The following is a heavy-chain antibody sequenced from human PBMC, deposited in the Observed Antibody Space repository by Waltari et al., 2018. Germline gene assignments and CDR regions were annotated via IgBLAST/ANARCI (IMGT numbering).Heavy chain of an antibody. J-gene: IGHJ3*02. V-gene: IGHV4-28*01. CDR2: IYYSGST. D-gene: IGHD3-22*01. Sequence: QVQLQESGPGLVKPSDTLSLTCAVSGYSISSSNWWGWIRQPPGKGLEWIGYIYYSGSTYYNPSLKSRVTMSVDTSKNQFSLKLSSVTAVDTAVYYCARRVQYYYDSSGWGDAFDIWGQGTMVTVSS. CDR1: GYSISSSNW. CDR3: ARRVQYYYDSSGWGDAFDI.